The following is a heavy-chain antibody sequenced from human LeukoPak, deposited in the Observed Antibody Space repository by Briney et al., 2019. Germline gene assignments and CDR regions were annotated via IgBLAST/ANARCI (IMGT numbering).Heavy chain of an antibody. Sequence: SETLSLTCTVSGGSMTHYFWNWIQQAPGKGLEWIGYAHTSGSPYYSRSLKSRVTISLDTSKNHFSLMLSSVTAADPAVYFCARATQRYCSGTTCFPYWFDTWGQGTLATVSS. J-gene: IGHJ5*02. CDR1: GGSMTHYF. CDR2: AHTSGSP. CDR3: ARATQRYCSGTTCFPYWFDT. V-gene: IGHV4-59*01. D-gene: IGHD2-2*01.